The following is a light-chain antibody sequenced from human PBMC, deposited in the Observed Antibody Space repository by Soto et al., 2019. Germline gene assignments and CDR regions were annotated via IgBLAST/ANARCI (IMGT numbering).Light chain of an antibody. J-gene: IGKJ4*01. Sequence: ETVLTQSPASLSLSPVDIANLYFMAGQSVSDYVAWYQQKPGQSPRLLFFDASSRATGVPARFSAGGSGTDFTLIISSLEPEDFAVYYCQQRVNWPPTCGGGTKGDI. CDR1: QSVSDY. CDR2: DAS. V-gene: IGKV3-11*01. CDR3: QQRVNWPPT.